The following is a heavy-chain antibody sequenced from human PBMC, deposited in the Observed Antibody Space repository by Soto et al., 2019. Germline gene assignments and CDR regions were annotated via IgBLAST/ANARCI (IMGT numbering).Heavy chain of an antibody. CDR3: ARMSYFYDKWYFDL. Sequence: QLQESGPGLVMPSQTLSLTCTVSGASINNNDYYWSLIRQTPGKGLEWIGYVSYSGSTDYIPSINNRLSMSIDNSQNQFTLKPNSVTGAETATYYCARMSYFYDKWYFDLWGRGTLVTVSS. CDR2: VSYSGST. V-gene: IGHV4-30-4*01. D-gene: IGHD3-22*01. CDR1: GASINNNDYY. J-gene: IGHJ2*01.